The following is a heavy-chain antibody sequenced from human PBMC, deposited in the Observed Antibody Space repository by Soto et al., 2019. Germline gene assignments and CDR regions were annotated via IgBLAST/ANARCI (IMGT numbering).Heavy chain of an antibody. J-gene: IGHJ5*02. D-gene: IGHD4-4*01. V-gene: IGHV1-2*04. CDR3: ARAPMTTVTTILFDP. CDR1: GYTFSGYY. Sequence: ASVKVSCKASGYTFSGYYRHWVRQAPGQGLEWMGWINPNSGGTNYAQKFQGWVTMTRDTSISTAYMELSRLRSDDTAVYYCARAPMTTVTTILFDPWGQGTLVTVSS. CDR2: INPNSGGT.